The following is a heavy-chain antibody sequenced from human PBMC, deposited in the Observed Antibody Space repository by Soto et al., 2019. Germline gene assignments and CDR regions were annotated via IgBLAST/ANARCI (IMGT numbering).Heavy chain of an antibody. J-gene: IGHJ4*02. Sequence: SETLSLTCTVSGGSISSSSYYWGWIRQPPGKGLEWIGSIYYSGSTYYNPSLKSRVTISVDTSKNQFSLKLSSVTAADTAVYYCARGMTFYYDSSGYYSFDYWGQGTLVTVSS. V-gene: IGHV4-39*07. D-gene: IGHD3-22*01. CDR2: IYYSGST. CDR3: ARGMTFYYDSSGYYSFDY. CDR1: GGSISSSSYY.